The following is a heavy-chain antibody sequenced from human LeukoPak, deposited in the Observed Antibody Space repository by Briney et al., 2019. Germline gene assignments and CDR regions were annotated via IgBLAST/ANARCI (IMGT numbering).Heavy chain of an antibody. V-gene: IGHV3-48*04. J-gene: IGHJ4*02. Sequence: PGGSLRLSCAASGFTFSSYWMSWVRQAPGKGLQWVSYISASGSTIYYADSVKGRFTISRDNAKNSLYLQLNSLRAEDTAVYYCARAYAVFDTIDYWGQGTLVTVSS. D-gene: IGHD2-8*01. CDR3: ARAYAVFDTIDY. CDR2: ISASGSTI. CDR1: GFTFSSYW.